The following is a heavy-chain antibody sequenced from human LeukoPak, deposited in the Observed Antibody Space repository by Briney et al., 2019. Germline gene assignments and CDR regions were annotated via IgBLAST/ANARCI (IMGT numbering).Heavy chain of an antibody. CDR2: IYTSGST. CDR3: ARTLPYYYYYMDV. CDR1: GGSISSGSYY. J-gene: IGHJ6*03. V-gene: IGHV4-61*02. Sequence: TLSLTCTVSGGSISSGSYYWSWIRQPAGKGLEWIGRIYTSGSTNYNPSLRSRVTISVDTSKNQFSLKLSSVTAADTAVYYCARTLPYYYYYMDVWGKGTTVTVSS.